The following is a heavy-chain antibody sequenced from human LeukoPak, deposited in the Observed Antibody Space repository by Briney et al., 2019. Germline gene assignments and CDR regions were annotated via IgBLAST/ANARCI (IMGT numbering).Heavy chain of an antibody. CDR2: INHSGGST. CDR3: ARTMQWLVLDYGMDV. D-gene: IGHD6-19*01. Sequence: ASVRVSCKASGYTFTSYYMHWVRQAPGQGLEWMGIINHSGGSTSYAQKFQGRVTMTRDTSTSTVYMELSSLRSEDTAVYYCARTMQWLVLDYGMDVWGQGTTVTVSS. CDR1: GYTFTSYY. V-gene: IGHV1-46*01. J-gene: IGHJ6*02.